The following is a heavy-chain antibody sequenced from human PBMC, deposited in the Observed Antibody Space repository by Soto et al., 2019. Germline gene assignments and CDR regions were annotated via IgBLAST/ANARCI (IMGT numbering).Heavy chain of an antibody. CDR3: AKLMMRGYYDSSGYPTWFDY. CDR2: ISGSGGST. CDR1: VFTVSSYA. Sequence: GGALRLSGAASVFTVSSYAMSWVRQAPGKGLEWVSAISGSGGSTYYADSVKGRFTISRDNSKNTLYLQMNSLRAEDTAVYYCAKLMMRGYYDSSGYPTWFDYWGQGTLVTVS. V-gene: IGHV3-23*01. D-gene: IGHD3-22*01. J-gene: IGHJ4*02.